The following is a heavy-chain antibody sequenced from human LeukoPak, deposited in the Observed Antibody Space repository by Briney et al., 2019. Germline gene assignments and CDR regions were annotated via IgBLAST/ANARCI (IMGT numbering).Heavy chain of an antibody. CDR3: ARTHYYDSSGYYYGDNWFDP. D-gene: IGHD3-22*01. CDR2: ISAYNGNT. V-gene: IGHV1-18*01. CDR1: GYTFTSYG. J-gene: IGHJ5*02. Sequence: ASVKVSCKASGYTFTSYGISWVRQAPGQGLEWMGWISAYNGNTNYAQKLQGRVTMTTDTSTSTAYMELRSLRSDDTAVYYCARTHYYDSSGYYYGDNWFDPWGQGTLVTVSS.